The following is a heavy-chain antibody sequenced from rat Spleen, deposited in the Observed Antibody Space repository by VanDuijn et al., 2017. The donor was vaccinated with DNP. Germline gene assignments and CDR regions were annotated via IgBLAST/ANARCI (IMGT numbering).Heavy chain of an antibody. J-gene: IGHJ2*01. CDR1: GFIFSNYG. CDR2: ISPSGGDT. CDR3: ARWTRYFDY. D-gene: IGHD1-12*02. Sequence: EVQLVESGGGLVQPGRSLKLSCAVSGFIFSNYGMHWIRQAPTQGLEWVGSISPSGGDTYYRDSVKGRFTISRDNAESTLYLQMDSLRSEDTATYYCARWTRYFDYWGQGVMVTVSS. V-gene: IGHV5-19*01.